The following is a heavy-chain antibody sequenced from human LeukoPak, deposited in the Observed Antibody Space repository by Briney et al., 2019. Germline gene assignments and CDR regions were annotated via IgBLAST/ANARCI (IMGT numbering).Heavy chain of an antibody. Sequence: GGSLRLSCAASGFPFSSYAMSWVRQAPGKGLEWVSAISGSGGSTYYADSVKGRFTISRDNSKNTLYLQMNSLRAEDTAVYYCAKTREQPDDAFDIWGQGTMVTVSS. V-gene: IGHV3-23*01. CDR3: AKTREQPDDAFDI. CDR2: ISGSGGST. J-gene: IGHJ3*02. CDR1: GFPFSSYA. D-gene: IGHD1-26*01.